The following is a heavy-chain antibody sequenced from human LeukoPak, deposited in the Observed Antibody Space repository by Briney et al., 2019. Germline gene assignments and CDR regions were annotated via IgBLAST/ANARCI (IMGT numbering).Heavy chain of an antibody. V-gene: IGHV1-46*02. Sequence: ASVKVSCKASGYTFNNYYMYWVRQAPGQGLEWMGMINPSGGGTSYAQKFQGRVTMTRDTSTRTVYMEVSSLKPEDTAVYYCARGFFYDSSGYYVYWGQGTLVTVSS. CDR3: ARGFFYDSSGYYVY. CDR1: GYTFNNYY. D-gene: IGHD3-22*01. J-gene: IGHJ4*02. CDR2: INPSGGGT.